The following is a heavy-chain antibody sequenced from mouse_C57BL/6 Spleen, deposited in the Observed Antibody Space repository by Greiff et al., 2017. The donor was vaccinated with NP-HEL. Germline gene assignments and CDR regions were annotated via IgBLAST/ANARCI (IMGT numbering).Heavy chain of an antibody. V-gene: IGHV3-6*01. D-gene: IGHD1-1*01. J-gene: IGHJ2*01. CDR2: ISYDGSN. CDR3: AREENYYGSSSYFDY. Sequence: DVKLVESGPGLVKPSQSLSLTCSVTGYSITSGYYWNWIRQFPGNKLEWMGYISYDGSNNYNPSLKNRISITRDTSKNQFFLKLNSVTTEDTATYYCAREENYYGSSSYFDYWGQGTTLTVAS. CDR1: GYSITSGYY.